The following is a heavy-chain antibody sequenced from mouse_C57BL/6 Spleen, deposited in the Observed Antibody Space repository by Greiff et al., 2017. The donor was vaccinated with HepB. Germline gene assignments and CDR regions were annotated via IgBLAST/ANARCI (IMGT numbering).Heavy chain of an antibody. CDR2: IDPENGDT. V-gene: IGHV14-4*01. D-gene: IGHD2-10*02. Sequence: VQLQQSGAELVRPGASVKLSCTASGFNIKDDYMHWVKQRPEQGLEWIGWIDPENGDTEYASKFQGKATITADTSSNTAYLQLSSLTSEDTAVYYCTTAPRPYYFDYWGQGTTLTVSS. CDR3: TTAPRPYYFDY. CDR1: GFNIKDDY. J-gene: IGHJ2*01.